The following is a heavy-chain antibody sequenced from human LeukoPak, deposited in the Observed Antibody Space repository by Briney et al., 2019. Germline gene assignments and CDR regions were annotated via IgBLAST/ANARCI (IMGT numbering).Heavy chain of an antibody. CDR3: TRATYFYGGSGYYLPPQF. CDR2: IRNKAYRGTT. Sequence: GGSLRLSCAGSGFTFGDYVMTWFRQAPGKGLEWVGFIRNKAYRGTTEYAASVKGRFSISRDDSKSIAYLQMNSLRTEDTAVYYCTRATYFYGGSGYYLPPQFWGQGTKVIVSS. J-gene: IGHJ3*01. D-gene: IGHD3-22*01. V-gene: IGHV3-49*03. CDR1: GFTFGDYV.